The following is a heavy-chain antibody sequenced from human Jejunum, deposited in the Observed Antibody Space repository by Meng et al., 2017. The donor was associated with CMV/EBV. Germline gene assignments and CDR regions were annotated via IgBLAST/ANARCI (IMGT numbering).Heavy chain of an antibody. CDR3: AKDLGGNYNFYYFDY. J-gene: IGHJ4*02. CDR1: GFTFISYA. V-gene: IGHV3-23*01. D-gene: IGHD3-10*01. Sequence: GFTFISYAMSWVRQAPGKGLEWVSGISISGGDTYYGDSVKGRFTISRDNSKKTLHLEMNSLRAEDTAVYYCAKDLGGNYNFYYFDYWGQGTLVTVSS. CDR2: ISISGGDT.